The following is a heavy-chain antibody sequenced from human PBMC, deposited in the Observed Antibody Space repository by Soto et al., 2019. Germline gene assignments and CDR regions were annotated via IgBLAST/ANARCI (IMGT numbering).Heavy chain of an antibody. V-gene: IGHV1-18*01. CDR3: ARVLRGSKTEDSDHMDV. Sequence: QVQLVQSGGEVKKPGASVKVSCKASGYTFNSHGISWVRQAPGQGPEWMGWISVHNGDTNYAQKLQGRVTVTTDTSTSTAYMELSSLRSDDTAVYYCARVLRGSKTEDSDHMDVGGKGTAVTVS. CDR1: GYTFNSHG. J-gene: IGHJ6*03. CDR2: ISVHNGDT. D-gene: IGHD3-10*01.